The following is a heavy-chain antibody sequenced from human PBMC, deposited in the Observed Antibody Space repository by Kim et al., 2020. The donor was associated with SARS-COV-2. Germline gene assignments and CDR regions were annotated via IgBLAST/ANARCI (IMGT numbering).Heavy chain of an antibody. CDR1: GFTVSSNY. Sequence: GGSLRLSCAASGFTVSSNYMSWVRQAPGKGLEWVSVIYSGGSTYYADSVKGRFTISRDNSKNTLYLQMNSLRAEDTAVYYCARGRHYCSGGSCYRYYFDYWGQGTLVTVSS. CDR2: IYSGGST. J-gene: IGHJ4*02. V-gene: IGHV3-53*01. CDR3: ARGRHYCSGGSCYRYYFDY. D-gene: IGHD2-15*01.